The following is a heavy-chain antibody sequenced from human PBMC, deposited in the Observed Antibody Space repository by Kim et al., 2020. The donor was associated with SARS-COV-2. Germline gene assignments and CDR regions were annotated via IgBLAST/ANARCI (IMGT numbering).Heavy chain of an antibody. CDR3: ATAYAAPWKDYDFWSGYYYYYYGMDV. CDR1: GYTLTELS. D-gene: IGHD3-3*01. CDR2: FDPEDGET. J-gene: IGHJ6*02. V-gene: IGHV1-24*01. Sequence: ASVKVSCKVSGYTLTELSMHWVRQAPGKGLEWMGGFDPEDGETIYAQKFQGRVTMTEDTSTDTAYMELSSLRSEDTAVYYCATAYAAPWKDYDFWSGYYYYYYGMDVWGQGTTVTVSS.